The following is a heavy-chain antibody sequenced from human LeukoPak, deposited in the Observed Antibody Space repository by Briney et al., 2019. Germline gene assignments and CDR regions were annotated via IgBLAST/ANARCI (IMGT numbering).Heavy chain of an antibody. CDR3: ARDSGYSGYSDY. J-gene: IGHJ4*02. CDR2: ISSSSSYT. CDR1: GFTFSDYY. V-gene: IGHV3-11*05. Sequence: GGSLRLSCAASGFTFSDYYMSYIRQAPGKGLEWVSYISSSSSYTDYADSVKGRFTISRDNAKNSLNLQMNSLRAEDTAVYYCARDSGYSGYSDYWGQGTLVTVSS. D-gene: IGHD5-12*01.